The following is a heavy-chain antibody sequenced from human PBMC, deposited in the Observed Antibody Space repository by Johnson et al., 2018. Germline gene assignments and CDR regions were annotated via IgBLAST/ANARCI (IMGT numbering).Heavy chain of an antibody. J-gene: IGHJ1*01. CDR1: GFTFDGFS. V-gene: IGHV3-48*02. CDR3: ARGCSYTSCYRTEYFLH. CDR2: ISSSGTTT. Sequence: VQLVESGGGLVQPGGSLRLSCAASGFTFDGFSMNWVRQAPGTGLEWVTHISSSGTTTYYADSVRGRFTISRDNAKISLYLQVNSLRDEDTAVYYCARGCSYTSCYRTEYFLHWGQGTLVTVSS. D-gene: IGHD2-2*02.